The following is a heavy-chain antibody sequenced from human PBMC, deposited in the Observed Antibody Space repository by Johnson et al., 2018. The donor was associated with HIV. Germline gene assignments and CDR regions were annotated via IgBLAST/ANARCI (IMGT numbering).Heavy chain of an antibody. V-gene: IGHV3-11*04. D-gene: IGHD3-9*01. Sequence: QVQLVESGGGLVKPGGSLRLSCAASGFTFSDYYMSWIRQAPGKGLEWVSYISSSGSTIYYADSVKGRFTISRDNAKNSLYLQMNSLRAEDTAVYYCAKGGGVEYDILTGYYGDAFDLWGQGTMVTVSS. CDR2: ISSSGSTI. CDR1: GFTFSDYY. CDR3: AKGGGVEYDILTGYYGDAFDL. J-gene: IGHJ3*01.